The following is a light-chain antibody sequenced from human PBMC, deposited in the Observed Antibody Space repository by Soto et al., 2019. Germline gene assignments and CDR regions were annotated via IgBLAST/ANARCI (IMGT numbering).Light chain of an antibody. CDR3: SSYTSISTVV. V-gene: IGLV2-14*01. Sequence: QSVLTQPASVSGSPGQSMTVSCTGTSSDVGGYNYVSWYQQHPGKAPKLMIYDVSNRPSGVSNRFSGSKSGNTASLIISGLQAEDEADYYCSSYTSISTVVFGGGTKLTVL. CDR2: DVS. J-gene: IGLJ2*01. CDR1: SSDVGGYNY.